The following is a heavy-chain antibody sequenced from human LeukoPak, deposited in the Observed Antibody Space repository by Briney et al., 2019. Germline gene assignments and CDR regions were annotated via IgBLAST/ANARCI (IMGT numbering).Heavy chain of an antibody. D-gene: IGHD2-2*01. Sequence: SETLSLTCTVSGGSISSGSYYWSWIRQPAGKGLEWIGRIYTSGSTNYNPSLKSRVTISVDTSKNQFSLKLSSATAADTAVYYCARGLLSNAWKVDSSWYFDYWGQGTLVTVSS. CDR2: IYTSGST. CDR1: GGSISSGSYY. CDR3: ARGLLSNAWKVDSSWYFDY. V-gene: IGHV4-61*02. J-gene: IGHJ4*02.